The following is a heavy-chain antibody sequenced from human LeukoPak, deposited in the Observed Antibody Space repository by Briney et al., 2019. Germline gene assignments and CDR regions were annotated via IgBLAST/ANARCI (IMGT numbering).Heavy chain of an antibody. Sequence: ASVKVSCKASGYTFTSYGISWVRQAPGQGLEWMGWISAYNGNTNYAQKLQGRVTMTTDTSTSTAYRELRSLRSDDTAVYYCAREYGDGLLDPWGQGTLVTVSS. J-gene: IGHJ5*02. V-gene: IGHV1-18*01. CDR2: ISAYNGNT. CDR1: GYTFTSYG. CDR3: AREYGDGLLDP. D-gene: IGHD4-17*01.